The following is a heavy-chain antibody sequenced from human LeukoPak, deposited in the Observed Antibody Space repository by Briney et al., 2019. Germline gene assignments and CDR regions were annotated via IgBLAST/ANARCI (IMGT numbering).Heavy chain of an antibody. CDR3: ARGSGGRAAYYYYGMDV. D-gene: IGHD2-15*01. CDR1: GYTFTCYY. CDR2: INPNSGGT. V-gene: IGHV1-2*02. Sequence: ASVKVSCKASGYTFTCYYMHWVRQAPGQGLEWMGWINPNSGGTNYAQKFQGRVTMTRDTSISTAYMELSRLRSDDTAVYYCARGSGGRAAYYYYGMDVWGQGTTVTVSS. J-gene: IGHJ6*02.